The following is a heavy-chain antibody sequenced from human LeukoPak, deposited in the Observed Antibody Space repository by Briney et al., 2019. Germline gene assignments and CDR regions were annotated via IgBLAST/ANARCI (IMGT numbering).Heavy chain of an antibody. J-gene: IGHJ4*02. D-gene: IGHD5-12*01. CDR1: GFTFSRYA. CDR2: ISGSGGST. Sequence: GASLRLSCAASGFTFSRYAMSWVRQAPGKGLEWVSAISGSGGSTYYADSVKGRFTISRDNSKNTLYLQMNSLRAEDTAVYYCAKVHLGGSIDYWGQGTLVTVSS. CDR3: AKVHLGGSIDY. V-gene: IGHV3-23*01.